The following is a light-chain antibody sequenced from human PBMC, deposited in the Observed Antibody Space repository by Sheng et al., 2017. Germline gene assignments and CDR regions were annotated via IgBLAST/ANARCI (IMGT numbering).Light chain of an antibody. CDR3: QWYLGGYT. Sequence: ETVMTQSPATLSVSPGESATLSCRASQSVRSSLAWYQQKPGRPPSLLIFGASTRAAGVPARFSGSGSETEFTLTISNLLSEDSAIYYCQWYLGGYTFGQGTKLEIK. CDR1: QSVRSS. V-gene: IGKV3-15*01. J-gene: IGKJ2*01. CDR2: GAS.